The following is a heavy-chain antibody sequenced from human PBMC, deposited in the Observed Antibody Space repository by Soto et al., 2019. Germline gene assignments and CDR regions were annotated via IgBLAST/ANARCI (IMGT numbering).Heavy chain of an antibody. Sequence: PGESLKISCKGSGYSFTSYWTGWVRQMPGKGLEWMGIIYPGDSDTRYSPSFQGQVTISADKSISTAYLQWSSLKASDTAMYYCARRHERYFDWLSFDYWGQGTLVTVSS. CDR1: GYSFTSYW. CDR3: ARRHERYFDWLSFDY. CDR2: IYPGDSDT. J-gene: IGHJ4*02. V-gene: IGHV5-51*01. D-gene: IGHD3-9*01.